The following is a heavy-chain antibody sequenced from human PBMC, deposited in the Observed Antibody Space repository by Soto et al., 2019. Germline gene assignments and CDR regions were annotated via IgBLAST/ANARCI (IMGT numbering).Heavy chain of an antibody. Sequence: SETLSLTCAVSGGSISSGGYSWSWIRQPPGKGLEWIGYIYHSGSTYYNPSLKRRVTISVYRSKNQFSLKLSSVTAADTAVYYCARGVQHYDYVWGSYRPTHWFDPWGQGTLVTVSS. J-gene: IGHJ5*02. V-gene: IGHV4-30-2*01. CDR1: GGSISSGGYS. D-gene: IGHD3-16*02. CDR2: IYHSGST. CDR3: ARGVQHYDYVWGSYRPTHWFDP.